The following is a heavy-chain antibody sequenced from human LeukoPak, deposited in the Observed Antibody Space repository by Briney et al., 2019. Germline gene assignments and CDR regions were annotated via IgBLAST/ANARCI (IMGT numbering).Heavy chain of an antibody. Sequence: SVKVSCKASGGTFSSYAISWVRQAPGKGLEWMGGILPIFGTANYAQKFQGRVTITADESTSTAYMELSSLRSEDTAVYYCGRGNSSGWYGDYYYYMDVWGKGTTVTVSS. CDR1: GGTFSSYA. V-gene: IGHV1-69*13. CDR2: ILPIFGTA. CDR3: GRGNSSGWYGDYYYYMDV. D-gene: IGHD6-19*01. J-gene: IGHJ6*03.